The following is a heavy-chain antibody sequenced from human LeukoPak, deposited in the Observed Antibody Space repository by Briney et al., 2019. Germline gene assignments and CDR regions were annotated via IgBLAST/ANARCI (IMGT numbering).Heavy chain of an antibody. CDR1: GGTFSSYA. V-gene: IGHV1-69*04. J-gene: IGHJ4*02. CDR3: ARPENSSGWVN. D-gene: IGHD6-19*01. Sequence: SVKVSCKASGGTFSSYAISWLRQAPGQGLEWMGRIIPILGIANYAQKFQGRVTITADKSTSTAYMELSSLRSEDTAVYYCARPENSSGWVNWGQGTLVTVSS. CDR2: IIPILGIA.